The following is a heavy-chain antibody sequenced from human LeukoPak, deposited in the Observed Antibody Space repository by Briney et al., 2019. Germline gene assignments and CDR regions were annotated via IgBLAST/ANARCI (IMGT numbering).Heavy chain of an antibody. J-gene: IGHJ4*02. V-gene: IGHV4-31*03. CDR2: IYYSGST. CDR3: ARGRVRYSSSSKYYFDY. CDR1: GGSISSGGYY. Sequence: SETLSLTCTVSGGSISSGGYYWSWIRQHPGKGLEWIGYIYYSGSTYYNPSLKSRVTISVDTSKNQFSLKLSSVTAADTVVYCCARGRVRYSSSSKYYFDYWGQGTLVSVSS. D-gene: IGHD6-6*01.